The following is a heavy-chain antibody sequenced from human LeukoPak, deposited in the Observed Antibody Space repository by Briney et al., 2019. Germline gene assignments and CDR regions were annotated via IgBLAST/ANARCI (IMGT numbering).Heavy chain of an antibody. D-gene: IGHD1-26*01. J-gene: IGHJ5*02. CDR1: GFTFSSYW. CDR3: ARSPVGATNWFDP. V-gene: IGHV3-74*01. CDR2: INSDGSST. Sequence: PGGSLRLSCAASGFTFSSYWTHWVRQAPGKGLVWVSRINSDGSSTSYADSVKGRFTISRDNAKNTLYLQMNSLRAEDTAVYYCARSPVGATNWFDPWGQGTLVTVSS.